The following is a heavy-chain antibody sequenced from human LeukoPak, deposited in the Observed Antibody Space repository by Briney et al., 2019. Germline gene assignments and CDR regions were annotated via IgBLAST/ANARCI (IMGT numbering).Heavy chain of an antibody. J-gene: IGHJ4*02. D-gene: IGHD6-19*01. CDR1: GFTFSTYA. Sequence: GGSLRLSCAASGFTFSTYAMSWVRQAPGKGLEWVSGISDSGGSTYNADSVKGQFTISRDNSKNTLYLQMNSLRGEDTAVYYCAKTGGTSGWQRGLGQWGQGTLVTVSS. CDR2: ISDSGGST. V-gene: IGHV3-23*01. CDR3: AKTGGTSGWQRGLGQ.